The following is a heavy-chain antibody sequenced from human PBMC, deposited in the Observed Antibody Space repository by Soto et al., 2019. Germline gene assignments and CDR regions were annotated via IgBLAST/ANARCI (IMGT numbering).Heavy chain of an antibody. CDR3: AGLFVGTTERVLSHVFDS. V-gene: IGHV4-59*01. D-gene: IGHD3-3*01. CDR2: VSSGGDT. CDR1: GDSISGYY. Sequence: QVLLQESGPGLVKASETLSLNCSVSGDSISGYYWTWIRQPPGKGLEWIAEVSSGGDTKFATSLKSRVTISMDTSRRQISLRLTSVTAADTAMYFCAGLFVGTTERVLSHVFDSWGQGTLVVVSS. J-gene: IGHJ4*02.